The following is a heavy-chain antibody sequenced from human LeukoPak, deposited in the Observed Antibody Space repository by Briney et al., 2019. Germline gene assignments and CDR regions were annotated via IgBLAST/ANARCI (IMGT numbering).Heavy chain of an antibody. Sequence: GGSLRLSCAASGFTFSSYGMHWVRQAPGKGLEWVAVISYDGSNKYYADSVKGRFTISRDNSKNTLYLQMNSLRAEDTAVYYCARLSSTSCCNRFDPWGQGTLVTVSS. D-gene: IGHD2-2*01. CDR1: GFTFSSYG. V-gene: IGHV3-30*03. J-gene: IGHJ5*02. CDR2: ISYDGSNK. CDR3: ARLSSTSCCNRFDP.